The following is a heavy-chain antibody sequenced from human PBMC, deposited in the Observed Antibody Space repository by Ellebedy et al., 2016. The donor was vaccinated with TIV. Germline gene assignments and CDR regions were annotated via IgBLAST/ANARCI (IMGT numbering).Heavy chain of an antibody. CDR2: ISGSGATT. V-gene: IGHV3-23*01. J-gene: IGHJ4*02. D-gene: IGHD3-22*01. Sequence: GESLKISCTASGFTFRSYAMGWVRQAPGKGLEWVSGISGSGATTDYADAVKGRFTISRDNSKDTLYLQMNSLRAADTAVYYCATDPDGVYYYDGGLDFWGQGALVTVSS. CDR1: GFTFRSYA. CDR3: ATDPDGVYYYDGGLDF.